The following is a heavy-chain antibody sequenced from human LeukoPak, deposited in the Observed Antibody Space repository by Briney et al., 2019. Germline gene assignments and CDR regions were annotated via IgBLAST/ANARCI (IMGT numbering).Heavy chain of an antibody. CDR3: ARDEGSVGIVGAKYYFDY. J-gene: IGHJ4*02. CDR2: ISSSSSYI. D-gene: IGHD1-26*01. V-gene: IGHV3-21*01. CDR1: GFTFSSYS. Sequence: GGSLRLSCAASGFTFSSYSMNWVRQALGKGLEWVSSISSSSSYIYYADSVKGRFTISRDNAKNSLYLQMNSLRAEDTAVYYCARDEGSVGIVGAKYYFDYWGQGTLVTVSS.